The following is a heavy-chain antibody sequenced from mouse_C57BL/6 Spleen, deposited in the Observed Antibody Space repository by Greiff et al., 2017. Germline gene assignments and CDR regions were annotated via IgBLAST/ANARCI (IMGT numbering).Heavy chain of an antibody. CDR2: IYPGSGST. V-gene: IGHV1-55*01. Sequence: QVQLQQPGAELVKPGASVKMSCKASGYTFTSYWITWVKQRPGQGLEWIGDIYPGSGSTNYNEKFKSKATLTVDTSSSTAYMQLSSLTSEYSAVYYYSRWSPDRSGYLYWCQGTTLTVSS. CDR3: SRWSPDRSGYLY. CDR1: GYTFTSYW. D-gene: IGHD3-2*02. J-gene: IGHJ2*01.